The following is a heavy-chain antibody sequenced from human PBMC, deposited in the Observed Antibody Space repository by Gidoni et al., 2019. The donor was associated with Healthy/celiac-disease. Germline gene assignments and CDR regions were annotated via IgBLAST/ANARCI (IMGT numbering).Heavy chain of an antibody. Sequence: QLQLQESGPGLVKPSETLSLTCTVPGGSISSSSYYWGWIRQPPGKGLEWIGSIYYSGSTYYNPSLKSRVTISVDTSKNQFSLKLSSVTAADTAVYYCRYYDSSGYYPFDYWGQGTLVTVSS. V-gene: IGHV4-39*07. CDR3: RYYDSSGYYPFDY. J-gene: IGHJ4*02. D-gene: IGHD3-22*01. CDR2: IYYSGST. CDR1: GGSISSSSYY.